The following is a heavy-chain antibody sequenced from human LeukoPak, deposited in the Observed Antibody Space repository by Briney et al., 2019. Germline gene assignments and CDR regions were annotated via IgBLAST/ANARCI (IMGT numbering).Heavy chain of an antibody. Sequence: SETLSLTCTVSGDSVSSGSYYWSWIRQPPGEGLEWIGYIYNSESTNNNPSLKSRVTISVETTKNQFSLNLSSVTAADTAVYYCASKSGSGSYYLGYFDHWGQGTLVTVSS. D-gene: IGHD3-10*01. V-gene: IGHV4-61*01. CDR3: ASKSGSGSYYLGYFDH. J-gene: IGHJ4*02. CDR2: IYNSEST. CDR1: GDSVSSGSYY.